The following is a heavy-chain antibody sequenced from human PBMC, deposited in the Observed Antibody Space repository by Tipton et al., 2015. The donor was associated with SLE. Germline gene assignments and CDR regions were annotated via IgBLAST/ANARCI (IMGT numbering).Heavy chain of an antibody. Sequence: TLSLTCTVSGGSISGYYWNWIRQPPGKGLEWVGYINYSGNTNYNPSLKSRVTISVDTSKTHISLRLTSVTAADTAVYYCARGGLGSDLRGSISNGYWGQGTLVTDSS. D-gene: IGHD5/OR15-5a*01. CDR3: ARGGLGSDLRGSISNGY. CDR1: GGSISGYY. J-gene: IGHJ4*02. V-gene: IGHV4-59*01. CDR2: INYSGNT.